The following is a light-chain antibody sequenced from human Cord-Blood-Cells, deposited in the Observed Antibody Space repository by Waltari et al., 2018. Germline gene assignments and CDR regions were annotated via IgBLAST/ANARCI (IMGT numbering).Light chain of an antibody. V-gene: IGKV3-11*01. CDR3: QQRSNWLT. Sequence: EIVLTQSPATLSLSPGERDTLSCRASQSVSSYLAWYQQKPAQAPRLLIYDASNRATGIPARFSGSGSGTDFTLTISSLEPEDFAVYYCQQRSNWLTFGGGTKVEIK. J-gene: IGKJ4*01. CDR1: QSVSSY. CDR2: DAS.